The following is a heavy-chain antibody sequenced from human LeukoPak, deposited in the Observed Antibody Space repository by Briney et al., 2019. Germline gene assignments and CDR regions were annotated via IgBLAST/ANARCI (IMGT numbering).Heavy chain of an antibody. CDR3: ARDGSGSFNWFDP. J-gene: IGHJ5*02. V-gene: IGHV4-4*07. CDR2: IYSSGTT. D-gene: IGHD3-10*01. CDR1: GGSTRSYY. Sequence: PSETLSLTCTVSGGSTRSYYWSWIRQPAGAALEWIGRIYSSGTTNNNPSLNSRVTMSVDTSKNQFSLKLSSVTAADTAVYYCARDGSGSFNWFDPGGQGTLFTVSS.